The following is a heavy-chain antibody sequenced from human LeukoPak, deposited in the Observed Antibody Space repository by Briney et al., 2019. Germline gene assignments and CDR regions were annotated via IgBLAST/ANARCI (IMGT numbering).Heavy chain of an antibody. J-gene: IGHJ4*02. CDR1: GFTFSNDW. V-gene: IGHV3-74*01. Sequence: HPGGSLRLSCAASGFTFSNDWMHWVRQAPGKGLVWVSRINTDGSTTTYADSVKGRFTISRDNAKNTLYLQMNSLRVEDTAVYYCARGRGGCYHYWGQGTLVTVSS. CDR2: INTDGSTT. D-gene: IGHD1-26*01. CDR3: ARGRGGCYHY.